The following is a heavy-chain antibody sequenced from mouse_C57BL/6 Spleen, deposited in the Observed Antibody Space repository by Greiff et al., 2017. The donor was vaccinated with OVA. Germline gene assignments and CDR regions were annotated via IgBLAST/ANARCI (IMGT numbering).Heavy chain of an antibody. D-gene: IGHD3-1*01. J-gene: IGHJ3*01. CDR2: FYPGSGSI. Sequence: VKLMESGAELVKPGASVKLSCKASGYTFTEYTIHWVKQRSGQGLEWIGWFYPGSGSIKYNEKFKDKATLTADKSSSTVYMELSRFTSEDSAVYCCARHEDSPLGRGLGYWGQGTLVTVSA. V-gene: IGHV1-62-2*01. CDR3: ARHEDSPLGRGLGY. CDR1: GYTFTEYT.